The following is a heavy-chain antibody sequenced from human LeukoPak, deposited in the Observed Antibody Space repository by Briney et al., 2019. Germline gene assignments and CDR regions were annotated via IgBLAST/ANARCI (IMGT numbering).Heavy chain of an antibody. CDR1: GGSISGYY. CDR2: IYYSGST. J-gene: IGHJ4*02. D-gene: IGHD3-3*01. V-gene: IGHV4-59*01. Sequence: SETLSLTCTVSGGSISGYYWSWIRQPPGKGLEWIGYIYYSGSTNYNPSLKSRVTISVDTSKYQFSLKLSSVTAADTAVYYCARGGTILGLAWGQGTLVTVSS. CDR3: ARGGTILGLA.